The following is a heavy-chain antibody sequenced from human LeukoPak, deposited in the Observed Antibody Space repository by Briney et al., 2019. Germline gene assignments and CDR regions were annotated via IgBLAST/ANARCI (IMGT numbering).Heavy chain of an antibody. D-gene: IGHD2-2*01. Sequence: KPSETLSLTCTVSGGSISSYYWSWIRQPAGKGLEWIGRIYTSGSTNYNPSLKSRVTISVDKSKNQFSLKLSSVTAADTAVYYCARDRGCSGTSCYAGIGWFDPWGQGTLVTVSS. CDR3: ARDRGCSGTSCYAGIGWFDP. CDR1: GGSISSYY. V-gene: IGHV4-4*07. CDR2: IYTSGST. J-gene: IGHJ5*02.